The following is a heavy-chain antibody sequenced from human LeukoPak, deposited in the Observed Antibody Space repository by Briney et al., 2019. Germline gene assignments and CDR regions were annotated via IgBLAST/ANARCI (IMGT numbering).Heavy chain of an antibody. D-gene: IGHD3-16*02. CDR3: ARDGDYVWGSYRRKGGFDY. CDR1: GYTFTGYY. CDR2: IHPNSGGT. J-gene: IGHJ4*02. Sequence: ASVKVSCKASGYTFTGYYMHWVRQAPGQGLEWMGWIHPNSGGTNYAQKFQGRVTMTRDTSISTAYMELSRLRSDDTAVYYCARDGDYVWGSYRRKGGFDYWGQGTLVTVSS. V-gene: IGHV1-2*02.